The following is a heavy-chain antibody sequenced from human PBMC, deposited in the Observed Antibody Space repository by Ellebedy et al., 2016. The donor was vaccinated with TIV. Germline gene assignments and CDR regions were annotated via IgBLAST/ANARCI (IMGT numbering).Heavy chain of an antibody. V-gene: IGHV3-7*03. D-gene: IGHD3-3*01. J-gene: IGHJ4*02. Sequence: GESLKISXAASGFTFSSYWMSWVRQAPGKELEWVANIKQDGSEKYYVDSVKGRFTISRDNAKNSLYLQMNSLRAEDTAVYYCARSLEWTFDYWGQGTLVTASS. CDR1: GFTFSSYW. CDR2: IKQDGSEK. CDR3: ARSLEWTFDY.